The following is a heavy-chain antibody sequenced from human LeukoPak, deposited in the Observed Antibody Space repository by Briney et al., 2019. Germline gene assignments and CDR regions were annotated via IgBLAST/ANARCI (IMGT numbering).Heavy chain of an antibody. CDR2: ISSNGGST. J-gene: IGHJ4*02. CDR1: GFTFSSYA. Sequence: GGSLRLSCAASGFTFSSYAMHWVRQAPGKGLEYVSAISSNGGSTYYANSVKGRFTISRDNSKNTLYLQMGSLRAEDMAVYYCAGGRGYSYGYVGYFDYWGQGTLVTVSS. CDR3: AGGRGYSYGYVGYFDY. D-gene: IGHD5-18*01. V-gene: IGHV3-64*01.